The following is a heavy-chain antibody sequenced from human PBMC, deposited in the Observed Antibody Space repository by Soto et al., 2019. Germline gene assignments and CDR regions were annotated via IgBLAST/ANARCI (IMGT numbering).Heavy chain of an antibody. CDR3: ASGPYDGSSFDT. J-gene: IGHJ4*02. D-gene: IGHD5-12*01. CDR2: IIPFYGST. V-gene: IGHV1-69*01. Sequence: QVQLVQSGAEVKKPGSSVKVSCKASGGTFSNYAITWVRQAPGQGLEWMGGIIPFYGSTTLVQKFRGRVAMTADESTNTAYLALSSLTSEDTAVDFCASGPYDGSSFDTWGQGTPIIVSS. CDR1: GGTFSNYA.